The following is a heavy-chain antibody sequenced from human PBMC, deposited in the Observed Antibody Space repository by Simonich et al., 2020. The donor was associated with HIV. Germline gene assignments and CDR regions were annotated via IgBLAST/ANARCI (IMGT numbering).Heavy chain of an antibody. CDR3: ARGGRTTTKDRHAFDI. CDR1: GFTFSSYG. CDR2: IWYDGSNK. V-gene: IGHV3-33*01. J-gene: IGHJ3*02. D-gene: IGHD1-1*01. Sequence: QVQLVESGGGVVQPGRSLRLSCAASGFTFSSYGMHWVRQAPGKGMEWVEVIWYDGSNKYYAGYVKGRFTISRDNSKNTLYLQMNSLRAEDTAVYYCARGGRTTTKDRHAFDIWGQGTMVTVSS.